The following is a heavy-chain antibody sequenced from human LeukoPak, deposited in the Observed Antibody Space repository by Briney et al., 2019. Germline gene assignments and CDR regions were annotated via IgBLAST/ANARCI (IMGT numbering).Heavy chain of an antibody. CDR2: IKEDGSEK. D-gene: IGHD3-10*01. CDR3: ALNPDYYGSGSFDY. Sequence: GGSLILSCAASGFTFSSYWMSWVRQAPGKGLEWVADIKEDGSEKYYVDSVKGRFTISRDNAKNSLYLQMNSLRAEDTAVYYCALNPDYYGSGSFDYWGQGTLVTVSS. CDR1: GFTFSSYW. J-gene: IGHJ4*02. V-gene: IGHV3-7*01.